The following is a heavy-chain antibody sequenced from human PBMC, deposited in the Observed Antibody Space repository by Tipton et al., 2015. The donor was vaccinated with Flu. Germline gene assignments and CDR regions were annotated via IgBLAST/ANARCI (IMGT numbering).Heavy chain of an antibody. D-gene: IGHD3-10*01. CDR2: IYYSGST. J-gene: IGHJ4*02. Sequence: TLSLTCTVSGGSVISGSYYWSWIRQPPGKGLEWIGYIYYSGSTNYNPSLKSRVTISLDTSKNQFSLKMTSVTAADTAVYYCATTTYYYGSGSHDYWGQGTLVTVSS. CDR3: ATTTYYYGSGSHDY. CDR1: GGSVISGSYY. V-gene: IGHV4-61*01.